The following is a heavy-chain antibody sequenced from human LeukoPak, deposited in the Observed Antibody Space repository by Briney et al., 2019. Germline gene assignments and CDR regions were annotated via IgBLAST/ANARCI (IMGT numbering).Heavy chain of an antibody. D-gene: IGHD2-15*01. CDR3: ARAYCSGGNCYLIDY. V-gene: IGHV3-48*01. Sequence: GGSLRPSCAASGFTFSSYSVNWVRQAPGKGLEWVSYISSSSSTIYYADSVKGRFTISRDNAKNSLYLQMNSLRAEDTAVYYCARAYCSGGNCYLIDYWGQGTLVTVSP. J-gene: IGHJ4*02. CDR1: GFTFSSYS. CDR2: ISSSSSTI.